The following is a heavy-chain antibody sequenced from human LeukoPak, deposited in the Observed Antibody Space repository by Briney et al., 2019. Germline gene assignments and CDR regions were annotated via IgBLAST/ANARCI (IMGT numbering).Heavy chain of an antibody. CDR1: GYTFTSYG. CDR2: ISAYNGNT. D-gene: IGHD1-26*01. V-gene: IGHV1-18*01. Sequence: GASVKVSCKASGYTFTSYGISWVRQAPGQGLEWMGWISAYNGNTNYAQKLQGRVTMTTDTSTSTAYMELRSLRSDDTAVYYCARAYRVGATPSSQSPGYWGQGTLVTVSS. CDR3: ARAYRVGATPSSQSPGY. J-gene: IGHJ4*02.